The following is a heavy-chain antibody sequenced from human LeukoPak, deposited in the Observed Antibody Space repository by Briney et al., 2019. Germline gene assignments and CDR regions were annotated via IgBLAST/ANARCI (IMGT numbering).Heavy chain of an antibody. Sequence: GGSLRLSCAASGFTLSNYWMHWVRQAPGKGLVWVARINSDGSDIRYANSVKGRFAISRDNARNTLYLQMNSLRAEDTAVYYCARETVRNYFDYWGQGTLVTVSS. D-gene: IGHD4-17*01. J-gene: IGHJ4*02. CDR3: ARETVRNYFDY. CDR2: INSDGSDI. V-gene: IGHV3-74*01. CDR1: GFTLSNYW.